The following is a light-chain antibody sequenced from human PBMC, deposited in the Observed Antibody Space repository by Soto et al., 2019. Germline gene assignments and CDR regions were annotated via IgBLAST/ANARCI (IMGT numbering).Light chain of an antibody. J-gene: IGKJ5*01. Sequence: DIQLTQSPSTLSASVGDSVTITCRASQRVSSWVAWYQQRPGKAPKLLIYAASTLESGVPSRFSATVSGTEFSLTITSLQPEDFATYYCQQLFDSPITFGQGTRLEIK. CDR2: AAS. V-gene: IGKV1-5*01. CDR1: QRVSSW. CDR3: QQLFDSPIT.